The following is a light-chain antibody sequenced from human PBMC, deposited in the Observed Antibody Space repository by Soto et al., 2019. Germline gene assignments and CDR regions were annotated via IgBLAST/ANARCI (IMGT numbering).Light chain of an antibody. Sequence: QSALTQPASVSGSHGQSITISCTGTSSDVGGYNYVSWYQQHPGKAPKHMIYDVSNRPSGVSNRFSGSKSGNTASLTISGLQAEDEADYYCSSYTSSSTLGVFGGGTKLTVL. CDR2: DVS. CDR3: SSYTSSSTLGV. V-gene: IGLV2-14*01. CDR1: SSDVGGYNY. J-gene: IGLJ3*02.